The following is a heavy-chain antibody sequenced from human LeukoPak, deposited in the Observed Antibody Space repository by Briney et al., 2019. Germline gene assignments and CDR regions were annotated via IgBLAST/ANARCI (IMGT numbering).Heavy chain of an antibody. J-gene: IGHJ5*02. V-gene: IGHV4-59*01. CDR3: ARGRYYYGSGSSPNWFDP. CDR2: IYYSGST. CDR1: GGSISSYY. D-gene: IGHD3-10*01. Sequence: PSETLSLTCTVSGGSISSYYWSWIRQPPGKGLEWIGYIYYSGSTNYNPSLKSRVTISVDTSKNQFSLKLSSVTAADTAVYYCARGRYYYGSGSSPNWFDPWGQGTLVTVSS.